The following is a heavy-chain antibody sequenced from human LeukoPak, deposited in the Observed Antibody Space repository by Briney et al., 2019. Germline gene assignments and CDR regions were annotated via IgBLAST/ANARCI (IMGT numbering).Heavy chain of an antibody. D-gene: IGHD5-18*01. CDR1: GFTFSSYA. CDR2: ISYDGSNK. CDR3: ARPWIQLWLAPYGY. V-gene: IGHV3-30*04. J-gene: IGHJ4*02. Sequence: GRSLRLSCAASGFTFSSYAMRWVRQAPGKGLEWVAVISYDGSNKYYADSVKGRFTISRDNSKNTLYLQMNSLRAEDTAVYYCARPWIQLWLAPYGYWGQGTLVTVSS.